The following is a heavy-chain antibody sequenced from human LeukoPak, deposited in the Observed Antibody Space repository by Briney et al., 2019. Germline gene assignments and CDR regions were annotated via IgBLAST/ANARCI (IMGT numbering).Heavy chain of an antibody. V-gene: IGHV3-30*18. CDR2: ISYDGSNK. CDR3: AKSGRRGYSYGHRFKYYFDY. D-gene: IGHD5-18*01. J-gene: IGHJ4*02. CDR1: GFTFSSYG. Sequence: GGSLRLSYAASGFTFSSYGMHWVRQAPGKELEWVAVISYDGSNKYYADSVKGRFTISRDNSKNTLYLQMNSLRAEDTAVYYCAKSGRRGYSYGHRFKYYFDYWGQGTLVTVSS.